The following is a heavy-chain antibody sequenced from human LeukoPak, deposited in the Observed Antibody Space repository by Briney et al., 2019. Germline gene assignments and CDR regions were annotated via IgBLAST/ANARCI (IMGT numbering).Heavy chain of an antibody. D-gene: IGHD1-7*01. CDR1: GLTFSSYS. V-gene: IGHV3-21*01. CDR2: ISSSSSYI. J-gene: IGHJ3*02. CDR3: AREELNAFDI. Sequence: PGGSLRLSCAASGLTFSSYSINWVRQAPGNGLEWVSSISSSSSYIYYGDTVKGRFTISRDNAKNSLYLQMNSLRAEDTAVYYCAREELNAFDIWGQGTMVTVSS.